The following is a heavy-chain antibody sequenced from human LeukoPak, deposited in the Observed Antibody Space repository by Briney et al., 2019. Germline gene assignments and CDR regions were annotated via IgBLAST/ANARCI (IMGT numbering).Heavy chain of an antibody. D-gene: IGHD3-10*01. CDR2: IYYSGST. Sequence: SETLSLTCTVSGGSISSYYWSWIRQPPGKGLEWIGYIYYSGSTKYNPSLKSRVTISVDTSKNQFSLKLSSVTAADTAVYYCARTTMVRGTYYMDVWGKGATVTISS. J-gene: IGHJ6*03. V-gene: IGHV4-59*01. CDR3: ARTTMVRGTYYMDV. CDR1: GGSISSYY.